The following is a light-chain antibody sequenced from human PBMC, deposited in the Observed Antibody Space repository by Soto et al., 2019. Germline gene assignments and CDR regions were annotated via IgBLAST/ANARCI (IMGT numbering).Light chain of an antibody. Sequence: QLVLTQPPSASGTPGQRVTISCSGSSSNLGSYTVNWYQQLPGTAPKLLIYTNHRRPSGVPDRFSGSKSGTSASLAISGLQSEDEAEYSCAAWDDSLGSVVFGGGTQLTVL. CDR1: SSNLGSYT. CDR3: AAWDDSLGSVV. V-gene: IGLV1-44*01. J-gene: IGLJ2*01. CDR2: TNH.